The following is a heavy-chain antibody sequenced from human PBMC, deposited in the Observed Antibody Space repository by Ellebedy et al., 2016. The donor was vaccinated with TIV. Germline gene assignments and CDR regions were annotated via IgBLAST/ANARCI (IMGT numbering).Heavy chain of an antibody. Sequence: ASVKVSXXASGYTFTGYYMHWVRQAPGQGLEWMGWINPNSGGTNYAQKFQGWVTMTRDTSISTAYMELSRLRSDDTAVYYCARVRGYSGYDYWGQGTLATVSS. J-gene: IGHJ4*02. CDR2: INPNSGGT. CDR3: ARVRGYSGYDY. V-gene: IGHV1-2*04. D-gene: IGHD5-12*01. CDR1: GYTFTGYY.